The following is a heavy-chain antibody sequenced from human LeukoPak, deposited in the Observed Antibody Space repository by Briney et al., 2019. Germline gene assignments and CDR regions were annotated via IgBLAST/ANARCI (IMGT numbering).Heavy chain of an antibody. D-gene: IGHD6-6*01. CDR2: IKSKTDGGTT. CDR1: GFTFSNAW. Sequence: GGSLRLSCAASGFTFSNAWMSWVRQAPGKGLEWVGRIKSKTDGGTTDYAAPVKGRFTISRDDSKNTLYLQMNSLKTEDTAVYYCTTDSAWAARPTLQGLDYYYYYMDVWGKGTTVTVSS. V-gene: IGHV3-15*01. CDR3: TTDSAWAARPTLQGLDYYYYYMDV. J-gene: IGHJ6*03.